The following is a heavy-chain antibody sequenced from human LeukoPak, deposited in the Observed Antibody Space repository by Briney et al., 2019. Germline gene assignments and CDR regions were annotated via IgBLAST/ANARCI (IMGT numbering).Heavy chain of an antibody. CDR3: ARGKGTLSY. V-gene: IGHV4-34*01. J-gene: IGHJ4*02. CDR2: INHSGYA. CDR1: GGSFSGFY. D-gene: IGHD3-10*01. Sequence: PSETLSLTCAVSGGSFSGFYWSWIRPPPGKRLEWIGEINHSGYANYHPSLKSRVAISVDTSKKQFSLKLSSVTAADTAVYYCARGKGTLSYWGQGTLVSVSS.